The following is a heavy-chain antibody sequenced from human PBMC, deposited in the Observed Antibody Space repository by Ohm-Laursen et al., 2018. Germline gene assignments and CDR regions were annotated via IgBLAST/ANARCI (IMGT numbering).Heavy chain of an antibody. D-gene: IGHD6-19*01. CDR3: ARDSAVARDNAFDV. Sequence: ASVKVSCKASGFTFTDYYFHWVRQAPGQGLEWMGWINCKTGGTNYAQKLQGRVTMTRDTYITTAYMDLSRLTSDDTAVYYCARDSAVARDNAFDVWGQGTVVTVSS. CDR1: GFTFTDYY. J-gene: IGHJ3*01. V-gene: IGHV1-2*02. CDR2: INCKTGGT.